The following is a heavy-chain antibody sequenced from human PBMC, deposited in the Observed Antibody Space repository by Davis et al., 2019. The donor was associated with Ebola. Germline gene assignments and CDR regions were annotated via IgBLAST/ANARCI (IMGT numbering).Heavy chain of an antibody. J-gene: IGHJ5*02. D-gene: IGHD3-22*01. CDR1: GGSISSSSYY. Sequence: PSETLSLTCTVSGGSISSSSYYWGWIRQPPGKGLEWIGSIYYSGSTYYNPSLKSRVTISVDTSKNQFSLKLSSVTAADTAVYYCARDRGTMIRFDPWGQGTLVTVSS. CDR2: IYYSGST. CDR3: ARDRGTMIRFDP. V-gene: IGHV4-39*07.